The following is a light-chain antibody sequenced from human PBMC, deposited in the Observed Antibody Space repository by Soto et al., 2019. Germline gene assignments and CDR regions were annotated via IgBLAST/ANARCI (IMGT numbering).Light chain of an antibody. CDR1: QSVSSY. J-gene: IGKJ3*01. V-gene: IGKV3-11*01. CDR2: DAS. CDR3: QQRSNWLLT. Sequence: EIVLTQSPATLSLSPGERASLSCRASQSVSSYLAWYQQKPGQAPRLLIYDASNRATGIPARFSGSGSGTDFTLTISSLEPEDFADYYCQQRSNWLLTFGPGTKVDIK.